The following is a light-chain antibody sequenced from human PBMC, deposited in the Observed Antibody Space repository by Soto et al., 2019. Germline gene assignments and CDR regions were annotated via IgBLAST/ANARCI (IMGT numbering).Light chain of an antibody. V-gene: IGKV1-5*01. Sequence: DIQKTPSPSTLSASLGDRITNTFRASQSISSWLAWYQQKPGKAPKLLIYDASSLESGVQSRFSGSGSGTEFTLKISRMQTEDVETYYCQQYNSYSAKFGQGPKVDIK. J-gene: IGKJ1*01. CDR1: QSISSW. CDR3: QQYNSYSAK. CDR2: DAS.